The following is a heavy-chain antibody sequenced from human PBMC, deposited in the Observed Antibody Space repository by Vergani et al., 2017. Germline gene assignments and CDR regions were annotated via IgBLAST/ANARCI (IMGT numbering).Heavy chain of an antibody. CDR2: IGTAGDT. CDR3: ARGFSSGWGYYYYGMDV. D-gene: IGHD6-19*01. CDR1: GFTFSSYD. Sequence: EVQLVESGGGLVQPGGSLRLSCAASGFTFSSYDMHWVRQATGKGLEWVSAIGTAGDTYYPGSVKGRFTISRENAKNSLYLQMNSLRAGDTAVYYCARGFSSGWGYYYYGMDVWGQGTTVTVSS. V-gene: IGHV3-13*04. J-gene: IGHJ6*02.